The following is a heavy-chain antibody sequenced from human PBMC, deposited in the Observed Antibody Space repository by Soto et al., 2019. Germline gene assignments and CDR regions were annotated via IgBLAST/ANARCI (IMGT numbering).Heavy chain of an antibody. CDR3: ARTSEILDY. CDR1: GFTFSNYY. J-gene: IGHJ4*02. V-gene: IGHV3-11*01. CDR2: ISNSGSSI. D-gene: IGHD5-18*01. Sequence: PGGSLRLSCAASGFTFSNYYMSWIRQAPGKGLEWVSCISNSGSSIYHADSVRGRFTISRDNAKNSLYLQMNSLRAEDTAVYYCARTSEILDYWGQGTLVTVSS.